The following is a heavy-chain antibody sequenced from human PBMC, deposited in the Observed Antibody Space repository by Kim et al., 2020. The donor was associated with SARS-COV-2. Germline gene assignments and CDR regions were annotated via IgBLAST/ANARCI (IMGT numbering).Heavy chain of an antibody. CDR3: ARDPGGLAAAGMETWFDP. CDR1: GYTFTGYY. V-gene: IGHV1-2*02. J-gene: IGHJ5*02. Sequence: ASVKVSCKASGYTFTGYYMHWVRQAPGQVLEWMGWINPNSGGTNYAQKFQGRVTMTRDTSISTAYMELSRLRSDDTAVYYCARDPGGLAAAGMETWFDPWVQGTLVTVSS. D-gene: IGHD6-13*01. CDR2: INPNSGGT.